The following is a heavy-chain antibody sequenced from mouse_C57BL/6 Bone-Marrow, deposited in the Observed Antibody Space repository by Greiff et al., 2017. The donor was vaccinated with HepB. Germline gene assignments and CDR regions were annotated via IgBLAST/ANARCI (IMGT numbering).Heavy chain of an antibody. CDR1: GFTFSSYG. CDR3: ARPPYYSNYPYYYAMDY. J-gene: IGHJ4*01. V-gene: IGHV5-6*01. Sequence: VESGGDLVKPGGSLKLSCAASGFTFSSYGMSWVRQTPDKRLEWVATISSGGSYTYYPDSVKGRFTISRDNAKNTLYLQMSSLKSEDTAMYYCARPPYYSNYPYYYAMDYWGQGTSVTVSS. D-gene: IGHD2-5*01. CDR2: ISSGGSYT.